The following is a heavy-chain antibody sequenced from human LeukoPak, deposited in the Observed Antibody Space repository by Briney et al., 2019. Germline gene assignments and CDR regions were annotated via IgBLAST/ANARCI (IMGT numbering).Heavy chain of an antibody. V-gene: IGHV3-23*01. CDR1: GFTFSSYG. D-gene: IGHD6-13*01. J-gene: IGHJ4*02. CDR2: ISGSGGFT. Sequence: GGSLGLSCTASGFTFSSYGVSWVRQAPGKGLEWVSGISGSGGFTYYADSLKGRFTISRDNSKNMLYLQMNSLRVEDTAVYYCAKGHGSTWYDGLYYFDYWGQGILVTVSS. CDR3: AKGHGSTWYDGLYYFDY.